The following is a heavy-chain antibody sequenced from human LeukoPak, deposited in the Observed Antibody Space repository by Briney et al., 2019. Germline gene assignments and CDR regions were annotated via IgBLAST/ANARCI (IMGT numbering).Heavy chain of an antibody. J-gene: IGHJ3*02. CDR1: GGTFSSYA. Sequence: ASVKVSCKASGGTFSSYAISWVRQAPGQGLEWMGGIIPIFGTANYAQKFQGRVTITADESTSTAYMELSSLRSEDTAVYYCARPPGSRDGYNRAFDIWGQGTMVTVSS. D-gene: IGHD5-24*01. CDR2: IIPIFGTA. V-gene: IGHV1-69*13. CDR3: ARPPGSRDGYNRAFDI.